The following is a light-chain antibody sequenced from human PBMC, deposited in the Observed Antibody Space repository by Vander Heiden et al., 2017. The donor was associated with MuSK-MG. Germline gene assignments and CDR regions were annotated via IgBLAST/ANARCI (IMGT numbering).Light chain of an antibody. Sequence: EIVLTQSSVPLSLSPGERATLSCRASQNINNYLAWYQQKPGQSPRLLIFDASIRATGIPARFSGSGDGTDFILTISSREPEDFAVYFCQQRKLCRPKEIFGQGTRLEMK. CDR1: QNINNY. V-gene: IGKV3-11*01. J-gene: IGKJ5*01. CDR2: DAS. CDR3: QQRKLCRPKEI.